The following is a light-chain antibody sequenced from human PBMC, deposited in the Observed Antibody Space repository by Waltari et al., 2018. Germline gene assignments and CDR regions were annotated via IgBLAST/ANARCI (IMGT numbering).Light chain of an antibody. Sequence: DIQMTQSPSSLSASVGDRVTLTCRASHSFYDYLNWYQQRPGKGPNLLVYSASISLSGVSSRFAGSGFGTDFTLTIISLQPEDFGTYYCQQSHSTPYTFGQGTKVEI. CDR2: SAS. V-gene: IGKV1-39*01. CDR1: HSFYDY. J-gene: IGKJ2*01. CDR3: QQSHSTPYT.